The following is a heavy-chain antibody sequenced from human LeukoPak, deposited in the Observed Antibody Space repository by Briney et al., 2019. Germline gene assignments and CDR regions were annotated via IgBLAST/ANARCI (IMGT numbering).Heavy chain of an antibody. CDR3: AREEQQLARSLGY. J-gene: IGHJ4*02. V-gene: IGHV4-34*01. CDR1: GGSFSGYY. Sequence: SETLSLTCAVYGGSFSGYYWSWIRQPPGKGLEWTGEINHSGSTNYNPSLKSRVTISVDTSKNQFSLKLSSVTAADTAVYYCAREEQQLARSLGYWGQGALVTVSA. CDR2: INHSGST. D-gene: IGHD6-13*01.